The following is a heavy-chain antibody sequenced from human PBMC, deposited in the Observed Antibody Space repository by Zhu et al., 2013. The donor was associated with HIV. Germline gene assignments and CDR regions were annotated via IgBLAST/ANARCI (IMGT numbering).Heavy chain of an antibody. CDR3: ARVAGSVDY. D-gene: IGHD6-25*01. CDR2: MNPRSGYS. Sequence: QVQLVQSGAEVKKPGASVKVSCKASGYTFTTYDINWVRQAPGQGLEWVGWMNPRSGYSGFAQKFQGRVTMTRDTSIATAYMELSSLTSEDTAVYYCARVAGSVDYWGQGTLVTVSS. V-gene: IGHV1-8*01. CDR1: GYTFTTYD. J-gene: IGHJ4*02.